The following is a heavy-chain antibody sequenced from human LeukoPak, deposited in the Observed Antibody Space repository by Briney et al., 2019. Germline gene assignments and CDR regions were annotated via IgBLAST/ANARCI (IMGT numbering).Heavy chain of an antibody. Sequence: SETLSLTCAVYGGPFSGYYWSWIRQPPGKGLEWIGEINHSGSTNYNPSLKSRVTISVDTSKNQFSLKLSSVTAADTAVYYCAKEGGGYYYGSGKEEKNYYYGMDVWGQGTTVTVSS. D-gene: IGHD3-10*01. V-gene: IGHV4-34*01. CDR1: GGPFSGYY. J-gene: IGHJ6*02. CDR2: INHSGST. CDR3: AKEGGGYYYGSGKEEKNYYYGMDV.